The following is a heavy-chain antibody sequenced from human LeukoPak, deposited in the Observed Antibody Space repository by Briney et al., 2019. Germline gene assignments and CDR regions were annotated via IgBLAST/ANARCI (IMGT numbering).Heavy chain of an antibody. CDR2: IDPNSGGT. V-gene: IGHV1-2*02. D-gene: IGHD2-21*01. CDR1: GYTFTGKF. J-gene: IGHJ4*02. Sequence: AASVKVSCKASGYTFTGKFIHWVRQAPGQGLEWMGWIDPNSGGTDYAQKFRGRVTMTRDTSTSTAYMDLSSLISDDTAVYYCATSCCIRGRGPPPLQHPDWVKRWGQGTLVSVSS. CDR3: ATSCCIRGRGPPPLQHPDWVKR.